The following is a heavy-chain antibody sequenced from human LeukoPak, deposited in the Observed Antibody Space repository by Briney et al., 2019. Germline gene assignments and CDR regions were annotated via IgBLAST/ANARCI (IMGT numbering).Heavy chain of an antibody. V-gene: IGHV3-21*01. CDR2: INGSSSYI. Sequence: GGSLRLSCAASGFTFSSYSMNWVRQAPGKGLEWVSSINGSSSYIYYADSVKGRFTISRDNAKNSLYLQMNSLRAEDTAVYYCARDLAAADYYYYYYMDVWGKGTTVTVSS. D-gene: IGHD6-13*01. J-gene: IGHJ6*03. CDR1: GFTFSSYS. CDR3: ARDLAAADYYYYYYMDV.